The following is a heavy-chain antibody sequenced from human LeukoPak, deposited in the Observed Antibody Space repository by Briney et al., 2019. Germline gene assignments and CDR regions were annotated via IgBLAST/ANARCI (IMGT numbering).Heavy chain of an antibody. J-gene: IGHJ2*01. CDR2: MKEDGGEK. V-gene: IGHV3-7*01. Sequence: PGGSLRLSCAVSGFIFSPYWVTWVRQAPGMGLEWVANMKEDGGEKFYVDSVRGRFTISRDNAKNSVYLQMNSLRVEDTGVYYCARVRTEWYIDLWGRGTLVTVST. CDR1: GFIFSPYW. CDR3: ARVRTEWYIDL. D-gene: IGHD2-8*02.